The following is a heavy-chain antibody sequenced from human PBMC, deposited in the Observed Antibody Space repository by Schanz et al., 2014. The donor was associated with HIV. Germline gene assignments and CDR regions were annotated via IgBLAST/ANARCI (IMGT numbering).Heavy chain of an antibody. CDR3: AREGMEQMVNILDV. D-gene: IGHD6-13*01. CDR1: GGSVRSESYY. V-gene: IGHV4-61*01. CDR2: IYHSGST. Sequence: QVQLQESGPGLVKPSETLSLTCTVSGGSVRSESYYWSWIRQPPGKGLEWIGYIYHSGSTYYNPSLKHRVSISVDTSKNQFPLKLRSVTAADTAVYYCAREGMEQMVNILDVWGQGTRVNVSS. J-gene: IGHJ6*02.